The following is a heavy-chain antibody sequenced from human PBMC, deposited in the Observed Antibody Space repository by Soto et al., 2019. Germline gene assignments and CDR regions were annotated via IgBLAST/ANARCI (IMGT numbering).Heavy chain of an antibody. Sequence: QVQLVQSGAEVKKPGSSVKVSCKASGGTFSSYAISWVRQAPGQGLEWMGGIIPIFGKANYAQKFQGRVTITADKSTSTAYMELSSLRSEDTAVYYCARGGTYGSGSYLTPLYYYYGMDVWGQGTTVTVSS. V-gene: IGHV1-69*06. D-gene: IGHD3-10*01. CDR1: GGTFSSYA. J-gene: IGHJ6*02. CDR2: IIPIFGKA. CDR3: ARGGTYGSGSYLTPLYYYYGMDV.